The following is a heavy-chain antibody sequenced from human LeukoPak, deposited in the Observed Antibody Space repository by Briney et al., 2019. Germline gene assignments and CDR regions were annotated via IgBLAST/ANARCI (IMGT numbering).Heavy chain of an antibody. CDR3: AAEMGNYYYDSSGYLHY. CDR1: GGSISYYY. J-gene: IGHJ4*02. V-gene: IGHV4-59*04. Sequence: SETLSLTCTVYGGSISYYYWNWIRQPAGKGLEWIGSIYHSGSTYYNPSLKSRVTISVNTSKNQFSLKLSSVTAADTAVYYGAAEMGNYYYDSSGYLHYWGQGILVTVSS. CDR2: IYHSGST. D-gene: IGHD3-22*01.